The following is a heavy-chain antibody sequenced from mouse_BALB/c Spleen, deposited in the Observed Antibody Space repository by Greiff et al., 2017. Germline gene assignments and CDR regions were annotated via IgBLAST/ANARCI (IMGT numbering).Heavy chain of an antibody. D-gene: IGHD2-14*01. J-gene: IGHJ4*01. Sequence: EVKVVESGGDLVKPGGSLKLSCAASGFTFSSYGMSWVRQTPDKRLEWVATISSGGSYTYYPDSVKGRFTISRDNAKNTLYLQMSSLKSEDTAMYYCARHERYDLYYYAMDYWGQGTSVTVSS. V-gene: IGHV5-6*01. CDR3: ARHERYDLYYYAMDY. CDR1: GFTFSSYG. CDR2: ISSGGSYT.